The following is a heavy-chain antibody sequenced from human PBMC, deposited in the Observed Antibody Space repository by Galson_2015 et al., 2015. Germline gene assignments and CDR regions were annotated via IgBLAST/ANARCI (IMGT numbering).Heavy chain of an antibody. CDR1: GFTFGTYA. CDR3: AKGTGRSVFGVVSDFNY. D-gene: IGHD3-3*01. Sequence: SLRLSCAASGFTFGTYAMSWVRQAPGKGLEWVSGISGSAGSTYYADSVKGRFTISRDNSKNTLYLQMNSLRAEDTAVYYCAKGTGRSVFGVVSDFNYGGQGTLVTVSS. V-gene: IGHV3-23*01. J-gene: IGHJ4*02. CDR2: ISGSAGST.